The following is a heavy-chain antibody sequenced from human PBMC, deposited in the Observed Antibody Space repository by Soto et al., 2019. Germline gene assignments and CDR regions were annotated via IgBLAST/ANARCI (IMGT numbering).Heavy chain of an antibody. CDR2: ISAYNGNT. V-gene: IGHV1-18*01. CDR1: GYTFTSYC. J-gene: IGHJ6*03. D-gene: IGHD2-21*01. CDR3: ARCGGDCQYYYYYYMDV. Sequence: GASVKVSCKASGYTFTSYCISWVRHAPGQGLEWMGWISAYNGNTNYAQKLQGRVTMTTDTSTSTAYMELRSLRSDDTAVYYCARCGGDCQYYYYYYMDVWGKGTTVTVSS.